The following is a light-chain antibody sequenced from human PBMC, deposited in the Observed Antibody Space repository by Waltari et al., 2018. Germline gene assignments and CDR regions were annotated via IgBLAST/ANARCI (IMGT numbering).Light chain of an antibody. CDR2: QVS. CDR1: NSDVGFYNR. CDR3: YSYTTSGIYV. V-gene: IGLV2-18*02. J-gene: IGLJ1*01. Sequence: QSALTQPPSMSGSPGQSVTISCAGTNSDVGFYNRVSWYQQSPGTAPKLIVYQVSNRPSGVPDRFSGSKSGSTASLTISGLQAEDEADYYCYSYTTSGIYVFGTGTKVSVL.